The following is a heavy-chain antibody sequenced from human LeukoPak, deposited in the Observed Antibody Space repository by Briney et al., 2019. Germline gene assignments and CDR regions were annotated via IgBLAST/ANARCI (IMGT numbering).Heavy chain of an antibody. CDR3: AREGYYDGSGYYSRAHFDY. CDR2: IITPFNST. J-gene: IGHJ4*02. Sequence: GASVKVSCKASGGTFSSYALSWVRQAPGQGLEWMGIIITPFNSTTYAQKFQGRVTITADDVTHTPFMELRGRTSEDTAVYYCAREGYYDGSGYYSRAHFDYWGQGALVTVSS. V-gene: IGHV1-69*15. D-gene: IGHD3-22*01. CDR1: GGTFSSYA.